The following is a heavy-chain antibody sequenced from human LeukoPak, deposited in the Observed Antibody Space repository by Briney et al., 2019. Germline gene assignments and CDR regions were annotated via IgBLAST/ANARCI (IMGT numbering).Heavy chain of an antibody. Sequence: GRSLRLSCAASGFTFSSYGMHWVRQAPGKGLEWVAVISYDGSNKYYADSVKGRFTTSRDNSKNTLYLQMNSLRAEDTAVYYCARLGESTTDFDYWGQGTLVTVSS. CDR2: ISYDGSNK. V-gene: IGHV3-30*03. CDR3: ARLGESTTDFDY. J-gene: IGHJ4*02. CDR1: GFTFSSYG. D-gene: IGHD1-14*01.